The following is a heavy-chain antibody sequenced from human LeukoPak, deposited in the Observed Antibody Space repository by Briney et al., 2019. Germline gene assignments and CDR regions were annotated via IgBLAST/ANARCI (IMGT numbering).Heavy chain of an antibody. D-gene: IGHD3-16*02. CDR3: ARNPYDYVWGGYRDNWFDP. CDR2: TIPILGIA. V-gene: IGHV1-69*04. Sequence: SVKVSCKASGGTFSSYAISWVRQAPGQGLEWMGRTIPILGIANYAQKFQGRVTITADKSTSTAYMELSSLRSEDTAVYYCARNPYDYVWGGYRDNWFDPWGQGTLVTVSS. CDR1: GGTFSSYA. J-gene: IGHJ5*02.